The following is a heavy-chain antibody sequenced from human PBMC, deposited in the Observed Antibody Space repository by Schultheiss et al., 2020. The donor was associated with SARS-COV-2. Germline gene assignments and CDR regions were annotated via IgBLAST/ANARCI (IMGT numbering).Heavy chain of an antibody. CDR3: ASYSSSSNWFDP. CDR2: IYYSGST. J-gene: IGHJ5*02. Sequence: SETLSLTCAVSGGSISSSNWWSWVRQPPGKGLEWIGYIYYSGSTYYNPSLKSRVTISVDTSKNQFSLKLSSVTAADTAVYYCASYSSSSNWFDPWGQGTLVTVSS. CDR1: GGSISSSNW. D-gene: IGHD6-6*01. V-gene: IGHV4-4*02.